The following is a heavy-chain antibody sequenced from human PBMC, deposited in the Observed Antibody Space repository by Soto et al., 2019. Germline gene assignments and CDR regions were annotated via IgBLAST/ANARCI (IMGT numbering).Heavy chain of an antibody. CDR2: INGDGSST. V-gene: IGHV3-74*01. J-gene: IGHJ5*02. Sequence: EVKLVESGGGLVQPGGSLRLSCGASGFAFSSSYMHWVRQAPGKGLVWVSRINGDGSSTNYADSVKGRFTISRDNTKNTLYLQMNSLRAEDTAVYYCARDHLPGYYFDPWGQGTLVTVSS. CDR1: GFAFSSSY. CDR3: ARDHLPGYYFDP. D-gene: IGHD4-17*01.